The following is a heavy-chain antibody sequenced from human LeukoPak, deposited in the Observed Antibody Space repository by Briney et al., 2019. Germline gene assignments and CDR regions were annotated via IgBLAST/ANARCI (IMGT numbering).Heavy chain of an antibody. CDR2: MWFDESHK. CDR1: GFSFSSSA. V-gene: IGHV3-30*02. Sequence: GGSLKLSCTASGFSFSSSAMHWVRQAPGKGLEWVSMMWFDESHKFYADSVKGRFTISRDNSKNTLYLQMNSLSVEDTALYYCATEVNIASTFDSWGQGTPVTVSS. J-gene: IGHJ4*02. CDR3: ATEVNIASTFDS. D-gene: IGHD2-21*01.